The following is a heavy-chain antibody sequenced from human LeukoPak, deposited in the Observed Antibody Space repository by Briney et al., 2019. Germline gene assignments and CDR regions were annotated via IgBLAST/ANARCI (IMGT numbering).Heavy chain of an antibody. D-gene: IGHD3-3*01. CDR2: IKQDGSEK. CDR1: GFTFSSYW. V-gene: IGHV3-7*01. CDR3: ARDKGYDFWSGYVDY. J-gene: IGHJ4*02. Sequence: GGSLRLSCAASGFTFSSYWMSWVRQAPGKGLEWVANIKQDGSEKYYVDSVKGRFTISRDNAKNSLYLQMNSLRDEDTAVYYCARDKGYDFWSGYVDYWGQGTLVTVSS.